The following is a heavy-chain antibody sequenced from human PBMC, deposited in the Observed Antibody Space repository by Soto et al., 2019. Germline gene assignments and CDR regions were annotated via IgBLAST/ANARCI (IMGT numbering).Heavy chain of an antibody. CDR3: ATKVGTNWAFDY. CDR2: INHGGST. Sequence: QVRLHQWGAGLLKPSETLSLTCAVYGGSFGGYYWSWIRQSPGKGLEWIGEINHGGSTSYRSSLTRRVTISIDTSKSHFSLKLESVTAADTAVYYCATKVGTNWAFDYWGQGTLVSV. D-gene: IGHD1-1*01. V-gene: IGHV4-34*01. CDR1: GGSFGGYY. J-gene: IGHJ4*02.